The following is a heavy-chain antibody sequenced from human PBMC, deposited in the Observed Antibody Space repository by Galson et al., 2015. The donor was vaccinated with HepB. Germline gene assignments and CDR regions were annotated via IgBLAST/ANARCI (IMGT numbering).Heavy chain of an antibody. CDR1: GFTFSSYS. CDR2: IGSSSRYI. J-gene: IGHJ4*02. D-gene: IGHD3-22*01. V-gene: IGHV3-21*06. CDR3: ARDSGSGYSYYFDY. Sequence: SLRLSCAASGFTFSSYSMNWVRQAPGKGLEWVSSIGSSSRYIYYGDSVKGRFTISRDNAKNSLYLQMSSLRAEDTAVYYCARDSGSGYSYYFDYWGQGTLVTVSS.